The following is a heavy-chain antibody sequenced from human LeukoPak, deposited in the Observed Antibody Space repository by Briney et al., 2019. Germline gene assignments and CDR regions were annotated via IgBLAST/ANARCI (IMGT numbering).Heavy chain of an antibody. J-gene: IGHJ4*02. CDR3: ARQNTPHGNFDY. V-gene: IGHV3-13*01. Sequence: GGSLRLSCAASVFTFSSYDMHWVRQATGKGLEWVSAIGVAANTFYSGSVKGRFTISRENAKNSLYLLMTSLRAEDTAVYYCARQNTPHGNFDYWGQGILVTVSS. CDR2: IGVAANT. CDR1: VFTFSSYD. D-gene: IGHD1-26*01.